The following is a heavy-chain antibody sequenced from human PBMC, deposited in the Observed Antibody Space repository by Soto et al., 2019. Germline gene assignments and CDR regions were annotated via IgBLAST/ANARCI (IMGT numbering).Heavy chain of an antibody. CDR3: SRDTFGARDY. CDR1: GFTFSGDW. CDR2: IDPYDTGI. Sequence: EVQLVESGGGLVQPGGSLRLSCRDSGFTFSGDWMHWVRQAPGKGLDWVSRIDPYDTGISYADSVKGRFTIFRDNAKSTLDLQMNSLRPADTTIYSCSRDTFGARDYWGQGTLVTVSS. J-gene: IGHJ4*02. V-gene: IGHV3-74*01. D-gene: IGHD3-10*01.